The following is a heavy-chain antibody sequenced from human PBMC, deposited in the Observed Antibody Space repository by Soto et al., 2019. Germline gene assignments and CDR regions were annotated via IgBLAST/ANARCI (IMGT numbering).Heavy chain of an antibody. D-gene: IGHD6-13*01. CDR1: GGTFSSYA. CDR3: ARDGGYSSTWYVSDX. J-gene: IGHJ4*02. CDR2: IITSFGTA. Sequence: SVKVSCKASGGTFSSYAISWVRQAPGQGLEWMGGIITSFGTANYAQKFQGRVTITADESTSTAYMELSSLRSEDTAVYYCARDGGYSSTWYVSDXWGQGTLVTVSX. V-gene: IGHV1-69*13.